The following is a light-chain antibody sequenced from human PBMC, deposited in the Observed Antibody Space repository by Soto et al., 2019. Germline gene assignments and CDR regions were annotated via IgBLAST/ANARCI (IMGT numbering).Light chain of an antibody. V-gene: IGKV1-5*03. CDR3: QNYNSYSEG. Sequence: DIQMTQSPSTLSGSVADRVTITCRASQTISSWLAWYQQKPGKAPKLLIYKASTVKSGVPSRFSGSGYGTEFTITISSLQPDDFASYYCQNYNSYSEGFDQGTKVDMK. CDR2: KAS. CDR1: QTISSW. J-gene: IGKJ1*01.